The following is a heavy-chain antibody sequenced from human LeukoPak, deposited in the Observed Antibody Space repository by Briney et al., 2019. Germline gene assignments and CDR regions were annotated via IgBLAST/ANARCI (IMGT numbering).Heavy chain of an antibody. J-gene: IGHJ6*02. CDR2: INPSGGST. D-gene: IGHD3-22*01. Sequence: ALVKVSCLACGYTFTSYYMHWVRQAPGQGLEWVGIINPSGGSTSSTQKFQGRVTMTRDTSTSTVYMELSSLRSEDTAVYYCARDLSPMTSTIYGMDVWGQGTTVTVSS. CDR1: GYTFTSYY. V-gene: IGHV1-46*01. CDR3: ARDLSPMTSTIYGMDV.